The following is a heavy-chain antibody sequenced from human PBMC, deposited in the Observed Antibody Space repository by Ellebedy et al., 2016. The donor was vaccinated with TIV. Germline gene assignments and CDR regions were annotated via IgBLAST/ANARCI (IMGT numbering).Heavy chain of an antibody. J-gene: IGHJ4*02. V-gene: IGHV3-33*01. CDR2: IWSDGNNK. CDR1: GFTFSSYG. Sequence: PGGSLRLSCAASGFTFSSYGMHWVRQAPGKGLEWVAVIWSDGNNKDYADSVKGRFTISRDNSKNTLNLQMNSLRAEDTAVYYCARDAGYNWNARYFDYWGQGPLVTVSS. D-gene: IGHD1-1*01. CDR3: ARDAGYNWNARYFDY.